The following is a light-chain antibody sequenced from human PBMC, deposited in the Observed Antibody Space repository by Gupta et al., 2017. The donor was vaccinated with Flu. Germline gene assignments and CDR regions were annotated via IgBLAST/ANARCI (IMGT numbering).Light chain of an antibody. CDR3: QSYDSSNSWV. CDR1: SGSIASNY. CDR2: EDN. J-gene: IGLJ3*02. Sequence: NFMLTQPHSVSESPGKTVTISCTRSSGSIASNYVQWYQQRPGSPPITVIYEDNQRPSGVPDRFSGSIDSSSNSASLTISGLKTEDEADYYCQSYDSSNSWVFGGGTKLTVL. V-gene: IGLV6-57*01.